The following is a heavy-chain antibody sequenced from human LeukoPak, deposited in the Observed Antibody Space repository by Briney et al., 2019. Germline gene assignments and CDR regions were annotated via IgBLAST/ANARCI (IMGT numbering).Heavy chain of an antibody. D-gene: IGHD2-2*01. J-gene: IGHJ3*02. CDR1: GFTYSNYA. V-gene: IGHV4-39*07. Sequence: GSLRLSCTASGFTYSNYAMNWVRQPPGKGLEWIGSMYSSGSTYYNPSLKSRVTISVDTSKNQFSLKLSSVTAADTAVYYCARGPPDCSSTSCYAFDAFDIWGQGTMVTVSS. CDR2: MYSSGST. CDR3: ARGPPDCSSTSCYAFDAFDI.